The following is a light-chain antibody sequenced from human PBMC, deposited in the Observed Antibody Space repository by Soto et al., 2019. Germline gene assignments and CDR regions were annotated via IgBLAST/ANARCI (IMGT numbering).Light chain of an antibody. Sequence: DIQMTQSPSTLSASVGDRVTITCRASQSISSWLAWYQQKPGKAPKLLIYKASSLESGVPSRFSGSGSGTEFTLTISSLQPDDFATSYCQQYNSYSCTFGQGTKLEIK. CDR3: QQYNSYSCT. V-gene: IGKV1-5*03. J-gene: IGKJ2*02. CDR1: QSISSW. CDR2: KAS.